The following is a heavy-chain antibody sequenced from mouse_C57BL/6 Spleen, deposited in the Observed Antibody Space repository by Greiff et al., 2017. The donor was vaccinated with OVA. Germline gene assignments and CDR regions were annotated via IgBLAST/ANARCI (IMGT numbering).Heavy chain of an antibody. CDR3: RTGWDGVDY. Sequence: VQLQQSGPELVKPGASVKMSCKASGYTFTDYYMHWVKQKPGKGLEWIGEIYPGSGNTYYNEKFKGKATLTADTSSSTAYMQLSSLTSEDSAVYFCARTGWDGVDYWGQGTTLTVSS. D-gene: IGHD4-1*01. J-gene: IGHJ2*01. CDR2: YPGSGNTY. V-gene: IGHV1-83*01. CDR1: YTFTDYYM.